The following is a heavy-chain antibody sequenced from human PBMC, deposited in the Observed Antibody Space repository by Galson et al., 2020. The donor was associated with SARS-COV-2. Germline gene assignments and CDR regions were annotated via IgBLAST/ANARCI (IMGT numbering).Heavy chain of an antibody. D-gene: IGHD3-3*01. CDR2: IYPGDSDT. CDR3: ARHSGGQYYDFWSGYYQQDY. J-gene: IGHJ4*02. Sequence: GESLKISCKGSGYSFTSYWIGWVRQMPGKGLEWMGIIYPGDSDTRYSPSFQGQVTISADKSISTAYLQWSSLKASDTAMYYCARHSGGQYYDFWSGYYQQDYWGQGTLVTVSS. CDR1: GYSFTSYW. V-gene: IGHV5-51*01.